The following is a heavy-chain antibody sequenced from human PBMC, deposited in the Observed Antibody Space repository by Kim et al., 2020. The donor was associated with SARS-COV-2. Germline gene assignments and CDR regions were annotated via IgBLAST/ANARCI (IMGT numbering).Heavy chain of an antibody. CDR3: AKDRTSGGFY. Sequence: DSVKGRFTISRDNSKNTLYLQMNSLRAEDTAVYYCAKDRTSGGFYWSQGTLVTVSS. V-gene: IGHV3-30*02. J-gene: IGHJ4*02.